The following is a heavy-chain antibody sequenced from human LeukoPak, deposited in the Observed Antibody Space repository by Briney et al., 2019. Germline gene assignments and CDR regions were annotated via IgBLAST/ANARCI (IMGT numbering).Heavy chain of an antibody. CDR1: GGSISSSTYY. CDR2: IYYSGTT. V-gene: IGHV4-39*01. J-gene: IGHJ4*02. Sequence: PSETLSLTCTVSGGSISSSTYYWAWVRQPPGKGLEWIASIYYSGTTYYNPSLKSRVTISVDTSKNQFSLKLSSVTAADTAVYYCACRDRLPGGFFDYWGQGTLVTVSS. D-gene: IGHD5-18*01. CDR3: ACRDRLPGGFFDY.